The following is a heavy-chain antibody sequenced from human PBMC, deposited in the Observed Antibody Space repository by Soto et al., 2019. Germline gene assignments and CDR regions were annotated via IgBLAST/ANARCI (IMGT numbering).Heavy chain of an antibody. CDR1: GFSFSDYE. Sequence: EAQLVESGGGLAQPGGSLRLSCVASGFSFSDYEMNWVRQAPGKGLEWVAYISSGGSTIHYADSVRGRFTVSRDNARNSLYLQMNTLSVEDTALYYCARDRAAGGYWGQGTLVTVSS. V-gene: IGHV3-48*03. CDR3: ARDRAAGGY. D-gene: IGHD6-13*01. J-gene: IGHJ4*02. CDR2: ISSGGSTI.